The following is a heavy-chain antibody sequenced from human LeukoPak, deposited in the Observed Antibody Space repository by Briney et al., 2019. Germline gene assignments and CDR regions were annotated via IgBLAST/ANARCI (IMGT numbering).Heavy chain of an antibody. CDR2: IYHSGST. D-gene: IGHD3-9*01. Sequence: SETLSLTCAVSGGSISSGGYSWSWIRQPPGKGLEWFGYIYHSGSTYYNPSLKSRVTISVDRSKNQFSLKLSSVTAADTAVYYCARARQVLRYFDWYQGDAFGIWGQGTMVTVSS. CDR1: GGSISSGGYS. V-gene: IGHV4-30-2*01. J-gene: IGHJ3*02. CDR3: ARARQVLRYFDWYQGDAFGI.